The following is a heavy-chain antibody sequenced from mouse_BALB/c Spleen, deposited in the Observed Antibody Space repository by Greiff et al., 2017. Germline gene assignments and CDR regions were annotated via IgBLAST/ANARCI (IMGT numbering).Heavy chain of an antibody. CDR1: GFTFSSSA. V-gene: IGHV5-6*02. D-gene: IGHD2-3*01. CDR3: ARPTRMARDDFDY. Sequence: EVMLVESGGDLVKPGGSLKLSCAASGFTFSSSAMSWVRQNPDMRLEWVATISSGGSYTYYPDSVKGRFTIYGDIAKNTLYLQMRSVKSEDTAMYYCARPTRMARDDFDYWGQGTTLTVS. J-gene: IGHJ2*01. CDR2: ISSGGSYT.